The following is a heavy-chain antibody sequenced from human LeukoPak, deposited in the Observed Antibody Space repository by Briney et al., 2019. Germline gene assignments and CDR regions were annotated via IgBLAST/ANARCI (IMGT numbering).Heavy chain of an antibody. J-gene: IGHJ6*03. V-gene: IGHV1-8*03. CDR1: GYTFTSYD. D-gene: IGHD5-12*01. CDR3: ARESPPWSLVAPSGYHYYYYMDV. Sequence: ASVKVSCKASGYTFTSYDINWVRQATGQGLGWMGWMNPNSGNTGYAQKFQGRFTITRNTSISTAYMELSSLRSEDTAVYYCARESPPWSLVAPSGYHYYYYMDVWGKGTTLPVSS. CDR2: MNPNSGNT.